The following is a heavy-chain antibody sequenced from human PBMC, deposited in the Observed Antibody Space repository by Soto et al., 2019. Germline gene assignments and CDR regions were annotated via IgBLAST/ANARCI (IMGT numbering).Heavy chain of an antibody. Sequence: SETLSLTCTVSGGSISSSSYYWGWIRQPPGKGLEWIGSIYYSGSTYYNPSLKSRVTISVDTSKNQFSLKLSSVTAADTAVYYCARSVPAAINNWFDPWGQGTLVTVSS. CDR1: GGSISSSSYY. D-gene: IGHD2-2*01. CDR3: ARSVPAAINNWFDP. V-gene: IGHV4-39*01. J-gene: IGHJ5*02. CDR2: IYYSGST.